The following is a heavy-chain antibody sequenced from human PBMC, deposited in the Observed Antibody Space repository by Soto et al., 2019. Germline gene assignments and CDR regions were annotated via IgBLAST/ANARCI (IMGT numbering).Heavy chain of an antibody. CDR2: ISYDGSHK. CDR1: GYTFSNYG. V-gene: IGHV3-30*03. CDR3: ARDGAPRYCGRSSRHPAGAY. D-gene: IGHD2-15*01. Sequence: QVQLVESGGGVVQPGRCLRLSCAGSGYTFSNYGLHWVRQAPGKGLEWVAVISYDGSHKYYADSVKGRFTISRDNSNNMLYLQMDSLRAEDTAVYYCARDGAPRYCGRSSRHPAGAYWGQGTLVTVSS. J-gene: IGHJ4*02.